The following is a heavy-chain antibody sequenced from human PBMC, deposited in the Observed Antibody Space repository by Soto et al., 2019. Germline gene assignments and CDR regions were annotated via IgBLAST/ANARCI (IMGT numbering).Heavy chain of an antibody. CDR1: GFTFSSYG. J-gene: IGHJ6*02. CDR2: ISYDGSNK. Sequence: QVQLVESGGGVVQPGRSLRLSCAASGFTFSSYGMHWVRQAPGKGLEWVAVISYDGSNKYYADYVKGRFTISRDTSKYKLDLQMNSLRAEDTAVYYCAKESYYGSGSEYYYYYYGMDVWGQGTTVTVSS. CDR3: AKESYYGSGSEYYYYYYGMDV. D-gene: IGHD3-10*01. V-gene: IGHV3-30*18.